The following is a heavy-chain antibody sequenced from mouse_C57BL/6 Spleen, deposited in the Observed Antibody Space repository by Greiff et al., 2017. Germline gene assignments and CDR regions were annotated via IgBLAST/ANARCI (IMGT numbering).Heavy chain of an antibody. D-gene: IGHD2-2*01. J-gene: IGHJ4*01. Sequence: VQVVESGPELVKPGASVKISCKASGYAFSSSWMNWVKQRPGKGLEWIGRIYPGDGDTNYNGKFKGKATLNADKSSSTAYMQLSSLSSEDSAVYFCARRAYGYDGARDYWGQGTSVTVSS. V-gene: IGHV1-82*01. CDR2: IYPGDGDT. CDR1: GYAFSSSW. CDR3: ARRAYGYDGARDY.